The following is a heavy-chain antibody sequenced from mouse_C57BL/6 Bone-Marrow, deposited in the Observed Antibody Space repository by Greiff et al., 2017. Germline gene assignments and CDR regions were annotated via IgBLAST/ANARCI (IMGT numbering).Heavy chain of an antibody. CDR1: GYAFTNYL. Sequence: QVQLQQSGAELVRPGTSVKVSCKASGYAFTNYLIEWVKQRPGQGLEWIGVINPGSGGTNYNEKFKGKATLTADTSSSTAYMQLSSLTSEDSAVYFCARGLLSPYWGKGTTLTVSS. D-gene: IGHD1-1*01. J-gene: IGHJ2*01. CDR2: INPGSGGT. CDR3: ARGLLSPY. V-gene: IGHV1-54*01.